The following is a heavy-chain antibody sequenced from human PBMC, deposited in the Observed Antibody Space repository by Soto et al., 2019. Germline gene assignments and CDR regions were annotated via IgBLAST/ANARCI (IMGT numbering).Heavy chain of an antibody. D-gene: IGHD1-26*01. CDR1: GFTFSNYA. CDR2: ISGSGDGT. V-gene: IGHV3-23*01. CDR3: AKVQWELLRRARPHDY. Sequence: PGGSLRLSCAASGFTFSNYAMNWVRQAPGKGLEWVSAISGSGDGTYYADSVKGRFTISRDNSKNTLYLQMDSLRAEDTAVYYCAKVQWELLRRARPHDYWGQGTMVTVYS. J-gene: IGHJ4*02.